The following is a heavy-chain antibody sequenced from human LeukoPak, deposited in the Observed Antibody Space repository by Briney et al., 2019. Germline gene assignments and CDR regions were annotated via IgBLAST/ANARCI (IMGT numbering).Heavy chain of an antibody. Sequence: GASVKVSCKASGYTFTSYYMHWVRQAPGQGLEWMGIINPSGGSTSYAQKFQGRVTMTRDMSTSTVYMELSSLRSEDTAVYYCASIPGGLQLVQASGAFDIWGQGTMVTVSS. CDR2: INPSGGST. CDR1: GYTFTSYY. V-gene: IGHV1-46*01. J-gene: IGHJ3*02. D-gene: IGHD5-18*01. CDR3: ASIPGGLQLVQASGAFDI.